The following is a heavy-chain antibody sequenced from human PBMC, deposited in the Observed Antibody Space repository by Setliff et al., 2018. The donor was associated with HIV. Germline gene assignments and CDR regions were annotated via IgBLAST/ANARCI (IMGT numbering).Heavy chain of an antibody. CDR3: ARGGDGYNPGGGTFGH. Sequence: SETLSLTCTVSGVSINSGNYYWGWIRQPAGKRLEWIGRIYSSGNTNYNPSLKSRVTISADTSKNQFSLRLKSVTAAETAVYYCARGGDGYNPGGGTFGHWGQGTLVTVSS. D-gene: IGHD1-1*01. J-gene: IGHJ4*02. V-gene: IGHV4-61*02. CDR1: GVSINSGNYY. CDR2: IYSSGNT.